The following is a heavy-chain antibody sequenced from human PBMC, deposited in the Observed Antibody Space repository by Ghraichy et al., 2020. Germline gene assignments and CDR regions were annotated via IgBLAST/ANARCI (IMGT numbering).Heavy chain of an antibody. CDR2: ISGSNGNT. CDR1: GFTFSNYA. Sequence: GGSLRLSCAASGFTFSNYAMGWVRQAPGKGLEWVSGISGSNGNTYYADSVKGRFTVSRDNSKNTLYLQMSSLRVEDTAMYYCAKFLWYHDSGAYHLVWCGDCVYFDSWGQGTQVTVSS. CDR3: AKFLWYHDSGAYHLVWCGDCVYFDS. V-gene: IGHV3-23*01. J-gene: IGHJ4*02. D-gene: IGHD3-22*01.